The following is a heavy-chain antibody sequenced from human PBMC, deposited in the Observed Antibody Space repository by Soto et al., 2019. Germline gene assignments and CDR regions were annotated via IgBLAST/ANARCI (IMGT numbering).Heavy chain of an antibody. CDR2: IYYSGST. CDR3: ARESSGWQNYYFDY. Sequence: PSETLSLTFTVSAVSISSYDGSAIRQRPGKGLEWIEYIYYSGSTNYTPSIKSRVTISVDTSKNQSSLKLSSVTAAATAVYYCARESSGWQNYYFDYWGQGTPVTVSS. J-gene: IGHJ4*02. D-gene: IGHD6-19*01. CDR1: AVSISSYD. V-gene: IGHV4-59*01.